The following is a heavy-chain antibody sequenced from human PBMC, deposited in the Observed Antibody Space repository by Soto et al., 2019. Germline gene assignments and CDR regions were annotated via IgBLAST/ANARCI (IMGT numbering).Heavy chain of an antibody. CDR1: GYSFTGYS. CDR2: INAGNGNT. Sequence: ASVKVSCKTSGYSFTGYSVHWVRQAPGQRLEWMGWINAGNGNTEYSQEFQGRVTITRDTSARTAYMDLSSLTSEDTAVYYCARDPRPATAYYYGLDVWGQGTSVTVSS. CDR3: ARDPRPATAYYYGLDV. V-gene: IGHV1-3*03. D-gene: IGHD6-13*01. J-gene: IGHJ6*02.